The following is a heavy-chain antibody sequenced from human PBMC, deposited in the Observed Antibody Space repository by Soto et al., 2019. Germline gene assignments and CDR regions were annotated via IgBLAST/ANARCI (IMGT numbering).Heavy chain of an antibody. CDR3: ARGLSVTLFDN. CDR1: GGSISTGGYY. CDR2: IYYSGST. J-gene: IGHJ4*02. D-gene: IGHD4-17*01. V-gene: IGHV4-31*03. Sequence: QVQLQESGPGLVKPSQTLSLTRTVSGGSISTGGYYWTWIRQHPGKGLEWIGYIYYSGSTYYNPSLKSRVTISVDTSKNQFSLKLSSVTAADTAVYYCARGLSVTLFDNGGQGTLVTVSS.